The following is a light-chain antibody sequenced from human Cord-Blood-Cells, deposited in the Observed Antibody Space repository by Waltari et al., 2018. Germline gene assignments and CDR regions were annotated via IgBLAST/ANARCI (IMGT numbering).Light chain of an antibody. V-gene: IGKV3-11*01. Sequence: EIVFTQSPATLPLSPGERATLSCRASQSVRSYLAWYQQKPGQAPRLLIYDASNRATGIPARFSGSGSGTDFTLTISSLEPEDFAVYYCQQRSSWLSFGGGNKGEIK. CDR2: DAS. CDR3: QQRSSWLS. J-gene: IGKJ4*01. CDR1: QSVRSY.